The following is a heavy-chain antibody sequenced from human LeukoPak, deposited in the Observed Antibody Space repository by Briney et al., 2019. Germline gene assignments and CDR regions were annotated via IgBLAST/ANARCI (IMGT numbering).Heavy chain of an antibody. CDR3: ARIRKSNSWYDAFDI. CDR2: INPNSGGT. Sequence: ASVKVSCTASGYTFTGYYMHWVRQAPGQGLEWMGWINPNSGGTNYAQKFQGRVTMTRDTSISTAYMDLSRLKSDDTAVYYCARIRKSNSWYDAFDIWGQGTMVTVSS. D-gene: IGHD6-13*01. CDR1: GYTFTGYY. V-gene: IGHV1-2*02. J-gene: IGHJ3*02.